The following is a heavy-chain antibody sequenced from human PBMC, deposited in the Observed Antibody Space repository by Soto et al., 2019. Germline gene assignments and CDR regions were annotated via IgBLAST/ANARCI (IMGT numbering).Heavy chain of an antibody. CDR1: DFSISNAW. CDR2: IKTRSEGEAT. J-gene: IGHJ6*02. CDR3: TTGSVEGV. V-gene: IGHV3-15*07. D-gene: IGHD2-15*01. Sequence: EEQLVESGGGLVKPGGSLRLSCAASDFSISNAWMNWVRQAPGKGLEWVGRIKTRSEGEATDYAAPLKDRFTISRDDSKNTLFLQMNSLKTEDTAVYYCTTGSVEGVWGQGATVIVSS.